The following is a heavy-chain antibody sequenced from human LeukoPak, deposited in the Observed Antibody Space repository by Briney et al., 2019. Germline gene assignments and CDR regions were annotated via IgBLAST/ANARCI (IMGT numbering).Heavy chain of an antibody. CDR1: GFTFSKYW. CDR2: INTDGTVT. D-gene: IGHD6-19*01. J-gene: IGHJ4*02. CDR3: ATKQWLAPPPDS. Sequence: GGSLRLSCAASGFTFSKYWMLWVRQAPGKGLESFSRINTDGTVTTYADSVKGRFTVSRDNADNTMFLKMNSVRDEDTAVYYCATKQWLAPPPDSWGQGTPVTVPS. V-gene: IGHV3-74*03.